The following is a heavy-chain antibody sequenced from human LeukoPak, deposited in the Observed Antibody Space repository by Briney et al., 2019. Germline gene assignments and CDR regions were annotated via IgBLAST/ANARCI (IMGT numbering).Heavy chain of an antibody. CDR2: IWYDGSNK. D-gene: IGHD6-19*01. CDR1: GFTFSSNG. J-gene: IGHJ5*02. Sequence: GGSLRLSCAASGFTFSSNGMHWVRPAPGKGLEWVAVIWYDGSNKYYADSVKCRFTISRDNSKNTLYLQMNSLRAEDTAVYYCAKGGIAVAGTFNWFDPWGQGTLVTVSS. CDR3: AKGGIAVAGTFNWFDP. V-gene: IGHV3-33*06.